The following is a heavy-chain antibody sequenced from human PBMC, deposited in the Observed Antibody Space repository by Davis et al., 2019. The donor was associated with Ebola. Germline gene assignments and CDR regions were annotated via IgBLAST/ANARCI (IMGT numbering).Heavy chain of an antibody. CDR2: ISSDSDYT. D-gene: IGHD6-19*01. J-gene: IGHJ6*04. CDR3: ARDPSGGSGWSVGYYGMDV. Sequence: GESLKISCAASGFTFSSYGMHWVRQAPGKGLEWVSSISSDSDYTYYADSVKGRFTISRDNAKNSLYLQMNSLRAEDTAVYFCARDPSGGSGWSVGYYGMDVWGIGTTVTVSS. CDR1: GFTFSSYG. V-gene: IGHV3-21*06.